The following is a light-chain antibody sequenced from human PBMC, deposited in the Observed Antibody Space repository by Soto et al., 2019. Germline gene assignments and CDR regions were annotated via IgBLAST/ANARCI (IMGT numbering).Light chain of an antibody. J-gene: IGLJ2*01. CDR1: SSDVGGYNY. Sequence: QSVLTQPASVSGSPGQSITISCTGTSSDVGGYNYVSWYQQHPGKAPKLMIYDVSNRPSGGSNRFSGSKSGNTASLTISGLQSEDEADYYGSSYTSSSPPVFGGGTQLTVL. CDR3: SSYTSSSPPV. V-gene: IGLV2-14*01. CDR2: DVS.